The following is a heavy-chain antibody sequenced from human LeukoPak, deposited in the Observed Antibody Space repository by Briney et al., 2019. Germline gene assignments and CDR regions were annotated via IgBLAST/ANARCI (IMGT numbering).Heavy chain of an antibody. V-gene: IGHV3-33*01. J-gene: IGHJ6*02. CDR2: IWYDGSNK. CDR3: VRDMDV. CDR1: GFTFSDYA. Sequence: GRSLRLSCAASGFTFSDYAMHWVRQAPGKGLEWVAAIWYDGSNKYYADSVKGRFTISRDNPKNSLYLQMNSLRAEDTAVYFCVRDMDVWAQGTTVTVSS.